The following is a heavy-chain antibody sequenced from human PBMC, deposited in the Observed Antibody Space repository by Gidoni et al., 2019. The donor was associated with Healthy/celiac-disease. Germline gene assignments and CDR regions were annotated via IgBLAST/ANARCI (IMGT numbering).Heavy chain of an antibody. V-gene: IGHV3-21*01. D-gene: IGHD5-12*01. CDR1: GFTFSSYR. CDR3: ARGIVATIGASEATFDY. J-gene: IGHJ4*02. CDR2: ISSSSSYI. Sequence: EVQLVESGGGLVKPGGSLRLACAAAGFTFSSYRMNWVRQAPGKGLECVSSISSSSSYIYYADSVKVRFTITSDNAKNSLYLQMNSLRAEDTAVYYCARGIVATIGASEATFDYWGQGTLVTVSS.